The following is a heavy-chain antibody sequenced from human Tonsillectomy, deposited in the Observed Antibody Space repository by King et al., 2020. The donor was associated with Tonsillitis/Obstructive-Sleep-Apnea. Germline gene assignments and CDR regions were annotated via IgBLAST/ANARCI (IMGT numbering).Heavy chain of an antibody. D-gene: IGHD1-1*01. CDR3: ARDLGVGTNYYYGMDV. V-gene: IGHV1-2*02. Sequence: VQLVESGAEVKKPGASVKVSCKASGYTFTGYYIHWVRQAPGQGLEWMGWIIPNTGGTNYAQQFQGRVTMTRDTSISTAYMDLRRLRSDDTAVYYCARDLGVGTNYYYGMDVWGQGTTVTVSS. CDR1: GYTFTGYY. J-gene: IGHJ6*02. CDR2: IIPNTGGT.